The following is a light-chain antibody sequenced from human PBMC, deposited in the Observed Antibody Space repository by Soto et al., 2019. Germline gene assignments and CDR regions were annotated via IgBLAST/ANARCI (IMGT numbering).Light chain of an antibody. CDR2: GAS. CDR3: QHYGSLVLT. Sequence: EIVLTQSPGTLSLSPGERATLSCRASQSVYKNFLAWYQQKPGQAPRLLINGASNRATGIPDRFSGSGSGTDFTLTISRLEPEDFAVYYCQHYGSLVLTFGGGTKVEIK. V-gene: IGKV3-20*01. J-gene: IGKJ4*01. CDR1: QSVYKNF.